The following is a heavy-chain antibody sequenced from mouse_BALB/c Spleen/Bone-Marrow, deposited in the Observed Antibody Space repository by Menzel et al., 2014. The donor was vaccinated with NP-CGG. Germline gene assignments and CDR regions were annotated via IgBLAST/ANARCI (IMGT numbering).Heavy chain of an antibody. CDR3: TRLDYDWFAY. D-gene: IGHD2-4*01. J-gene: IGHJ3*01. Sequence: EVHLVESGGGLVQPGGSMKLSCVASGFTFSNYWMNWVRQSPEKGLEWVAEIKLKSDNYATHYAESVKGRFTISRDDSKSSVYLQMSNLRAEDTGIYYCTRLDYDWFAYWGQGTLVTVSA. V-gene: IGHV6-6*02. CDR1: GFTFSNYW. CDR2: IKLKSDNYAT.